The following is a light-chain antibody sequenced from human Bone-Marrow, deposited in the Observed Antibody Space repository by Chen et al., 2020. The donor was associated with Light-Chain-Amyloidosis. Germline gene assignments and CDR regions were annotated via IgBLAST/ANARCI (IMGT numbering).Light chain of an antibody. CDR1: SSDVGGDNH. CDR2: EVT. V-gene: IGLV2-14*01. J-gene: IGLJ1*01. Sequence: QSALPHPASVSGSPGQSFTISFPGTSSDVGGDNHVSWYQQHPDKAPKLMIYEVTNRPSWVPDRFSGSKSDNTASLTISGLQTEDEADYFCSSYTITNTLVFGSGTRVTVL. CDR3: SSYTITNTLV.